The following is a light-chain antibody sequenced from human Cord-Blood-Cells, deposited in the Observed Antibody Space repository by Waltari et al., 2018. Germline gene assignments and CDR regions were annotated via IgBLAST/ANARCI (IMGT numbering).Light chain of an antibody. Sequence: DIVMTQSPDSLAVSLGERATINCKSSQSVLYSSNNKNYLAWYQQKPGQPPKLLIYWASTRESGVPDRFSGSGSGTDFTLTISSLQAEDVGVYYCQQYYSTPPVTFGGGTKVEIK. V-gene: IGKV4-1*01. CDR2: WAS. J-gene: IGKJ4*01. CDR3: QQYYSTPPVT. CDR1: QSVLYSSNNKNY.